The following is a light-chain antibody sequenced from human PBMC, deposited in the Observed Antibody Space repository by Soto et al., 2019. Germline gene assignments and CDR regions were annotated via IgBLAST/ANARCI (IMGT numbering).Light chain of an antibody. CDR2: FAS. CDR1: QSLNNN. J-gene: IGKJ4*01. CDR3: QQYSAWPLT. V-gene: IGKV3-15*01. Sequence: EIVMTQSPATLSVSPGEKATLSCRASQSLNNNLAWYQQKPGQGPRLLIYFASTRATGIPARFSGSGSGTEFSLTISSLQSEDFASYYCQQYSAWPLTFGGGTKMETK.